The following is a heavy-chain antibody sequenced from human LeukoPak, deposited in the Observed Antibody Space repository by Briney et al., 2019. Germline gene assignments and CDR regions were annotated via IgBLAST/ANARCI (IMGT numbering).Heavy chain of an antibody. CDR3: AREKNDGFDI. CDR2: IWYDGSDK. J-gene: IGHJ3*02. V-gene: IGHV3-33*01. Sequence: GRPLRLSCVASGFTFSSYGMHWVRQAPGKGLEWVAVIWYDGSDKYYADSVKGRFTISRDNSKNTLYLQMNSLGAEDTAVYYCAREKNDGFDIWGQGTMVTVSS. CDR1: GFTFSSYG.